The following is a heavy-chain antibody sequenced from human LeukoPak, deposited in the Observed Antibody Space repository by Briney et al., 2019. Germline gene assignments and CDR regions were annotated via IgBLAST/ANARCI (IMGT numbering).Heavy chain of an antibody. V-gene: IGHV3-15*01. D-gene: IGHD3-22*01. J-gene: IGHJ4*02. CDR3: TTDYFYYYDSSGSLFDY. CDR2: IKSKTDGGTT. Sequence: PGGSLRLSCAASGFTFSNAWMSWVRQAPGKGLEWVGRIKSKTDGGTTDYAAPVKGRFTISRDDSKNTLYLQMNSLKTEDTAVYYCTTDYFYYYDSSGSLFDYWGQGTLATVSS. CDR1: GFTFSNAW.